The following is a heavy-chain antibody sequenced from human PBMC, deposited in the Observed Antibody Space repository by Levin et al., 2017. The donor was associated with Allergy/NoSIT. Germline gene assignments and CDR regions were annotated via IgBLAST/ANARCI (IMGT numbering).Heavy chain of an antibody. D-gene: IGHD3-10*01. CDR3: ARELGHLYGYVNY. V-gene: IGHV4-61*02. CDR2: IYTSGST. CDR1: GGSISSGSYY. Sequence: SETLSLTCTVSGGSISSGSYYWSWIRQPAGKGLEWIGRIYTSGSTNYNPSLKSRVTISVDTSKNQFSLKLSSVTAADTAVYYCARELGHLYGYVNYWGQGTLVTVSS. J-gene: IGHJ4*02.